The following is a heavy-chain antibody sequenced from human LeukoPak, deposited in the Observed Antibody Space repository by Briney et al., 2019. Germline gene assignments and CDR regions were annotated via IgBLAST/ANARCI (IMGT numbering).Heavy chain of an antibody. Sequence: PGGSLRLSCAASGFTFSSYEMNWVRQTPGEGLEWVSYISGSSRIINYADSVKGRFTISRDNAKNSLYLQMNSLRAEDTAVYYCARDPDQNYFDYWGQGILVTVSS. CDR3: ARDPDQNYFDY. J-gene: IGHJ4*02. D-gene: IGHD1-14*01. V-gene: IGHV3-48*03. CDR1: GFTFSSYE. CDR2: ISGSSRII.